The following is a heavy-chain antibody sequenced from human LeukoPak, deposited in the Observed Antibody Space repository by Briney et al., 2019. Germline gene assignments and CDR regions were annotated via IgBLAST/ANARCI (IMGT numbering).Heavy chain of an antibody. CDR1: GGSIISYF. J-gene: IGHJ4*02. D-gene: IGHD5-12*01. Sequence: SETLSLTCTVSGGSIISYFWSWIRQPPGKGPEWIGYIFDSGTTNYNPSTNYNPSLKSRVTVSLDTSKNHFSLKLSSVTAADTAVYFCTRGGVTTIAQYDYWGQGILVTVSS. CDR2: IFDSGTTNYNPST. CDR3: TRGGVTTIAQYDY. V-gene: IGHV4-59*01.